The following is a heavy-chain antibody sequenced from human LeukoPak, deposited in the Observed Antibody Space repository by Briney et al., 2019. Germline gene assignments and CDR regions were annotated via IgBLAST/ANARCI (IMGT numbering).Heavy chain of an antibody. CDR1: GFTFSNYA. J-gene: IGHJ4*02. CDR2: ISSSSSYI. Sequence: GGSLRLSCAASGFTFSNYAMRWVRQAPGKGLEWVSSISSSSSYIYYADSVKGRFTISRDNAKNSLYLQMNSLRAEDTAVYYCARVGATAFDYWGQGTLVTVSS. V-gene: IGHV3-21*01. CDR3: ARVGATAFDY. D-gene: IGHD1-26*01.